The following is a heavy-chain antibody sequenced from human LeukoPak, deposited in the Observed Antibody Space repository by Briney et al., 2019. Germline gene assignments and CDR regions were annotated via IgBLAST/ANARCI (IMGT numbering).Heavy chain of an antibody. Sequence: GRSLRLSCAASGFTFSAYEMNWVRQAPGKGLEWVSYIGSSGSTVYYADPVKGRFTISRDNAKNSLYMQMESLRDEDTAIYYCARDTLEYSNSPDALDIWGQGTMVTVSS. D-gene: IGHD4-23*01. V-gene: IGHV3-48*03. CDR3: ARDTLEYSNSPDALDI. J-gene: IGHJ3*02. CDR1: GFTFSAYE. CDR2: IGSSGSTV.